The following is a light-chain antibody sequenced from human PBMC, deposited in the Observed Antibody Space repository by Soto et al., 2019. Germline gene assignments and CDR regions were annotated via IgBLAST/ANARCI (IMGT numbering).Light chain of an antibody. V-gene: IGKV1-33*01. CDR3: QKSDHLPL. CDR1: HDIGNS. CDR2: DAY. Sequence: DIQMTQSPPSLSASVGDIVTITCQASHDIGNSLNWYQHKPGKAPKLVIYDAYNLETGVPSTFSGSGFGTDFTFTISSLRPEDIATYYCQKSDHLPLFGPGTKVDIK. J-gene: IGKJ3*01.